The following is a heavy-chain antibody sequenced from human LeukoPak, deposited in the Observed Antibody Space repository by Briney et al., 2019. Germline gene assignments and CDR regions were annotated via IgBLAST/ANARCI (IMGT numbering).Heavy chain of an antibody. D-gene: IGHD2-2*01. V-gene: IGHV4-34*01. J-gene: IGHJ4*02. CDR2: INHSGST. CDR1: GGSFSGYY. Sequence: PSETLSLTCAVYGGSFSGYYWSWLRQPPGKGLEWIGEINHSGSTNYNPSLKSRVNISLDTSKNQFSLKLSSVTAADTAVYYCARAIPGSVVVPAALYYFDYWGQGTLVTVSP. CDR3: ARAIPGSVVVPAALYYFDY.